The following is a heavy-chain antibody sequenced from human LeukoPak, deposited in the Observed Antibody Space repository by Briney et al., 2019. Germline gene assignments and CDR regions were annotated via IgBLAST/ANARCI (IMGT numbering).Heavy chain of an antibody. D-gene: IGHD3-10*01. V-gene: IGHV4-59*01. Sequence: SETLSLTCTVSGGSISSYYWSWIRQPPGKGLEWIGYIYYSGSTNYNPSLKSRVTISVDTSKNQFSLKLSPVTAADTAVYYCARDGSVVDAFDIWGQGTMVTVSS. CDR3: ARDGSVVDAFDI. CDR2: IYYSGST. J-gene: IGHJ3*02. CDR1: GGSISSYY.